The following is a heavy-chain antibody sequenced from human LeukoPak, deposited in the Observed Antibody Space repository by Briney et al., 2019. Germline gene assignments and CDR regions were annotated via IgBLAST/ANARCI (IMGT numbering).Heavy chain of an antibody. D-gene: IGHD3-3*01. J-gene: IGHJ6*02. V-gene: IGHV4-34*01. CDR3: ARGQYDFWSGPYGVDA. CDR2: INHSGST. CDR1: GGSFSGYY. Sequence: RASETLSLTCAVYGGSFSGYYWSWIRQPPGKGLEWIGEINHSGSTNYNPSLKSRVTISVDTSKNQFSLKLSSVTAADTAVYYCARGQYDFWSGPYGVDAWGQGTTVTVSS.